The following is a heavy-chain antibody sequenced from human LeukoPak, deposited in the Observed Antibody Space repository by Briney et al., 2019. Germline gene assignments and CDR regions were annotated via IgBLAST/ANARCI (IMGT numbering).Heavy chain of an antibody. J-gene: IGHJ5*02. CDR3: ASLSSGSYNWFDP. Sequence: SETLSLTCNASGGSISSYYWSWVRQPPGKGLEWIGYIYYSGSTNYNPSLKSRVTISVDTSKNQFSLKLSSVTAADTAVYYCASLSSGSYNWFDPWGQGTMVSVSS. V-gene: IGHV4-59*01. D-gene: IGHD1-26*01. CDR1: GGSISSYY. CDR2: IYYSGST.